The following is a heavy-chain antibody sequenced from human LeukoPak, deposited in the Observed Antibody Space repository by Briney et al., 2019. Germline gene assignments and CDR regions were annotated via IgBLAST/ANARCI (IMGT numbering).Heavy chain of an antibody. CDR3: ARGRVAVAGTGYYYYGMDV. D-gene: IGHD6-19*01. J-gene: IGHJ6*04. V-gene: IGHV1-69*13. CDR1: GGTFSSYA. CDR2: IIPIFVTA. Sequence: ASVKVSCKASGGTFSSYAISWVRQAPGQGLEWMGGIIPIFVTANYAQKFQGRVTITADESTSTAYMELSSLRSEDTAVYYCARGRVAVAGTGYYYYGMDVWGKGTTVTVSS.